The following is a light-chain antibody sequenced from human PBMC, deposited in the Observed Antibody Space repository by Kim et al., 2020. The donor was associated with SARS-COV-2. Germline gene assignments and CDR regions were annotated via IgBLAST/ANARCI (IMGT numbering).Light chain of an antibody. J-gene: IGKJ5*01. CDR3: ERYAISPIT. V-gene: IGKV3-20*01. Sequence: EIVLTQSPGTLSLSPGERSTLSCRASQSVGSNYLAWYQQRPGQPPRLLIYRASSRVTGIADRCSGSGSGTDFTLTINRLEPEDFAVFYCERYAISPITFGQGTRLEIK. CDR1: QSVGSNY. CDR2: RAS.